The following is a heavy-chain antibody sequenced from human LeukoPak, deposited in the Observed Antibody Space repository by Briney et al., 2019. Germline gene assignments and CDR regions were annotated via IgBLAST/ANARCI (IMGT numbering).Heavy chain of an antibody. Sequence: SETLSLTCAVYGGSFSGYYWSWIRQPPGKGLEWIGEINHSGSTNYNPSLKSRVTISVDTSKNQFSLKLSSVTAADTAVYYCARKTMIVVVNWFDPWGQGTLVTVSS. CDR2: INHSGST. CDR1: GGSFSGYY. CDR3: ARKTMIVVVNWFDP. D-gene: IGHD3-22*01. V-gene: IGHV4-34*01. J-gene: IGHJ5*02.